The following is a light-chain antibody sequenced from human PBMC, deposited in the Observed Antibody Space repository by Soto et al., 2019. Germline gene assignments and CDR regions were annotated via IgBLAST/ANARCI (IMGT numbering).Light chain of an antibody. Sequence: QTVVTQPRSVSGSPGQSVTISCTGTSSDVGGYKYVSWYQQHPGKAPKFIIYDVSERPSGVPDRFSGSKSGNTASLTISGLEAEDEADYYCCSYAGSYSWVFGGGTQLTVL. CDR1: SSDVGGYKY. CDR2: DVS. J-gene: IGLJ3*02. CDR3: CSYAGSYSWV. V-gene: IGLV2-11*01.